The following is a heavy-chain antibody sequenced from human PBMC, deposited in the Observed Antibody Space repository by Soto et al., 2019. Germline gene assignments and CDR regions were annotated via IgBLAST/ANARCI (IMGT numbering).Heavy chain of an antibody. J-gene: IGHJ6*02. CDR2: SGGLTDGA. Sequence: RLSCAASGFTFSSYAITCVRQVPRKGLKWISTSGGLTDGAYYAECVKGWFTISRYNSRNTLYLQGISLSAEVAALYYCAKVNTIFGVESYYYGMDVWGQGT. CDR3: AKVNTIFGVESYYYGMDV. V-gene: IGHV3-23*01. CDR1: GFTFSSYA. D-gene: IGHD3-3*01.